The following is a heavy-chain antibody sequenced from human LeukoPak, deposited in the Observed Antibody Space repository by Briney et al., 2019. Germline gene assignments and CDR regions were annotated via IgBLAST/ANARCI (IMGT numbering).Heavy chain of an antibody. V-gene: IGHV4-34*01. D-gene: IGHD6-13*01. CDR2: INHSGST. CDR1: GGSFSGYY. J-gene: IGHJ4*02. Sequence: PSETLSLTCAVYGGSFSGYYWSWIRQPPGKGLEWIGEINHSGSTNSNPSLKSRVTISVDTSKNQFSLKLSSVTAADTAVYYCARLRHSSLDYWGQGTLVTVSS. CDR3: ARLRHSSLDY.